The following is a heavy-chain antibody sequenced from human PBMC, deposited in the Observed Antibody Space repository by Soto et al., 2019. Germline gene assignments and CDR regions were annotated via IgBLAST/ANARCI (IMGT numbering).Heavy chain of an antibody. Sequence: QVQLQQSGPGLVKPSQTLSLTCAISGDSVSSNSAAWNWIRQSPSRGLEWLGRTYYRSKWYNDYAVSVESRITINPDTSKNQFSLQLNSVTPEDTAVYYCAREGATAVAGTSPFDYWGQGTLVTVSS. J-gene: IGHJ4*02. CDR3: AREGATAVAGTSPFDY. D-gene: IGHD6-19*01. CDR2: TYYRSKWYN. V-gene: IGHV6-1*01. CDR1: GDSVSSNSAA.